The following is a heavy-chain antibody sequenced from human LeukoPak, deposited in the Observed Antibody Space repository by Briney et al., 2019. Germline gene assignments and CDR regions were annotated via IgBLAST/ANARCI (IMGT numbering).Heavy chain of an antibody. V-gene: IGHV4-61*09. J-gene: IGHJ3*01. Sequence: PSETLSLTCTVSGGSISSGSYYWSWIRQPARKGLEWIGHIYTSGSTNYNPSLKSRVTISLDTSKNQFSLKLSSVTAADTAVYYCARDPPPEYFHSSGSAWGQGTMVTVSS. D-gene: IGHD3-22*01. CDR3: ARDPPPEYFHSSGSA. CDR2: IYTSGST. CDR1: GGSISSGSYY.